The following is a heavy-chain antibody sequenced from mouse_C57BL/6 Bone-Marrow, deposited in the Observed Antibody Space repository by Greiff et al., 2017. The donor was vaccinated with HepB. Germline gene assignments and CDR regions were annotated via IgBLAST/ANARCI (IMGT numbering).Heavy chain of an antibody. CDR2: IDPENGDT. V-gene: IGHV14-4*01. D-gene: IGHD1-1*01. J-gene: IGHJ1*03. CDR3: TTGYGSSYWYFDV. CDR1: GFNFKDDY. Sequence: VQLQQSGAELVRPGASVKLSCTASGFNFKDDYMHWVKQRPEQGLEWIGWIDPENGDTEYASKFQGKATITADTSSNTAYLQLSSLTSEDTAVYYCTTGYGSSYWYFDVWGTGTTVTVSS.